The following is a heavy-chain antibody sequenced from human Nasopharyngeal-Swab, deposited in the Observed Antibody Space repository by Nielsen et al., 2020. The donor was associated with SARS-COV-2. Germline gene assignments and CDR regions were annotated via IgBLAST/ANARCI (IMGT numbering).Heavy chain of an antibody. J-gene: IGHJ6*02. V-gene: IGHV4-59*01. CDR2: IYYSGST. Sequence: WIRQPPGKGLEWIGYIYYSGSTNYNPSLKSRVTISVDTSKNQFSLKLSPVTAADTAVYYCARGVDCSGGSCYGEGYYYGMDVWGQGTTVTVSS. CDR3: ARGVDCSGGSCYGEGYYYGMDV. D-gene: IGHD2-15*01.